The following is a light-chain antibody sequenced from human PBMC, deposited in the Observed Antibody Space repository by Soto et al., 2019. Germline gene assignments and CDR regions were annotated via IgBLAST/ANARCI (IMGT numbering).Light chain of an antibody. CDR1: QTVPSNY. Sequence: EIVLTQSPGIISLSPGERATLSCRASQTVPSNYLAWYQQNPGQAPRLLIYGASSRATGIPDRFSGSGSGTDFSLTISRLEPEDFAVYYCHHYGLARDTFGQGTRLEIK. CDR3: HHYGLARDT. CDR2: GAS. J-gene: IGKJ5*01. V-gene: IGKV3-20*01.